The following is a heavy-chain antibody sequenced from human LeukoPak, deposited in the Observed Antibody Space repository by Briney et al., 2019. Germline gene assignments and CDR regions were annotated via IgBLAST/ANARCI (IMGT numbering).Heavy chain of an antibody. Sequence: GGSLRLSCAASGFTFSSYAMHWVRQAPGKGLEWVAVISYDGSNKYYADSVKGRFTISRDNSKNTLHLQMNSLRAEDTAVYYCAREEARGYSGYYGGPFDYWGQGTLVTVSS. V-gene: IGHV3-30-3*01. CDR2: ISYDGSNK. CDR1: GFTFSSYA. J-gene: IGHJ4*02. CDR3: AREEARGYSGYYGGPFDY. D-gene: IGHD5-12*01.